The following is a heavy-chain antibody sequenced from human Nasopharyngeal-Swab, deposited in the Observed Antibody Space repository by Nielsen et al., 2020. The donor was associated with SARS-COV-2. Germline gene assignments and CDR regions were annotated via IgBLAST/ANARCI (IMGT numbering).Heavy chain of an antibody. CDR2: INPNSGGT. V-gene: IGHV1-2*02. D-gene: IGHD6-19*01. J-gene: IGHJ4*02. CDR3: ARDGEAVAGPTRYDY. Sequence: ASVKVSCKASGYTFTGYYMHWVRQAPGQGLEWMGWINPNSGGTNYAQKFQGRVTITRDTSASTAYMELSSLRSEDTAVYYCARDGEAVAGPTRYDYWGQGTLVTGSS. CDR1: GYTFTGYY.